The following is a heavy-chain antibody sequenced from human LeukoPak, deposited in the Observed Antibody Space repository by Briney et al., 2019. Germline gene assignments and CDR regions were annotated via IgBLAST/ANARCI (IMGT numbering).Heavy chain of an antibody. D-gene: IGHD6-13*01. Sequence: PSETLSLTCTVSGGSISSSSYYWGWIRQPPGKGLEWIGSIYYSGSTYYNPSLKSRVTISVDTSKNQFSLKLSSVTAADTAVYFGAREKEEAGKTAFDFWAKGQWSPSLQ. CDR2: IYYSGST. CDR3: AREKEEAGKTAFDF. V-gene: IGHV4-39*07. CDR1: GGSISSSSYY. J-gene: IGHJ3*01.